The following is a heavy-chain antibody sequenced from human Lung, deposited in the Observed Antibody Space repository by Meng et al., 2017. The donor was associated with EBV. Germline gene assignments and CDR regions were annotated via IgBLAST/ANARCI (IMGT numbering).Heavy chain of an antibody. V-gene: IGHV3-15*01. CDR1: GFTFSKAW. CDR3: TTDEGGSRF. D-gene: IGHD6-13*01. J-gene: IGHJ4*02. Sequence: EVQLVESGGGLVMPGGSLRVSCEASGFTFSKAWMNWVRQAPGKGLEWVGRIKSKSDGETTDYAAPVKGRFTMSRYDAMTTIYLNMNNVKSEDTAVYYCTTDEGGSRFWGQGTLVTVSA. CDR2: IKSKSDGETT.